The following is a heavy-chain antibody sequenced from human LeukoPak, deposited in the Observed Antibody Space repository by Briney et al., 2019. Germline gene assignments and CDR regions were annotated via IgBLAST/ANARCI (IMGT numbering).Heavy chain of an antibody. D-gene: IGHD5-12*01. CDR2: IKQDGSET. J-gene: IGHJ4*02. Sequence: PGGSLRLSCAASGFTFSNYWMSWVRQAPGKGLEWVANIKQDGSETYYGDSVKGRFTISRDSSKNTLYLQMNSLRPEDTAVYYCARARPSMWIDYWGQGTLVTVSS. V-gene: IGHV3-7*01. CDR1: GFTFSNYW. CDR3: ARARPSMWIDY.